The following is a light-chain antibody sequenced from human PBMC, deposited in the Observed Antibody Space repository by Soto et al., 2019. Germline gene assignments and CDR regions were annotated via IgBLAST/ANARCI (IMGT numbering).Light chain of an antibody. CDR3: QSYDSSLSGWV. V-gene: IGLV2-14*01. Sequence: QSALTQPASVSGSPGQSIAISCTGSSSDVGIYNYVSWYQQHPGKVPKLIIYEVTNRPSGVPDRFSGSKSGTSASLAITGLQAEDEADYYCQSYDSSLSGWVFGGGTKLTVL. CDR1: SSDVGIYNY. CDR2: EVT. J-gene: IGLJ3*02.